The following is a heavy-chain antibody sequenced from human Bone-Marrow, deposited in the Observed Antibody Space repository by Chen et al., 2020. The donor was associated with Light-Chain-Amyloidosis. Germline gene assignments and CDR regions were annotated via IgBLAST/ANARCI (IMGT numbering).Heavy chain of an antibody. CDR2: SSHAGSHK. CDR1: EFTSSSYG. J-gene: IGHJ2*01. D-gene: IGHD5-18*01. Sequence: QVYLVESGGGVVQPGMSLRLPCTASEFTSSSYGMPWVRQAPGKGLEWVATSSHAGSHKYDIDSGEGRFSIARDNSRSTVYLQMDSLRSDDPAIYYCTQDHQTWIQPWPPDYSPPRGRGP. V-gene: IGHV3-33*05. CDR3: TQDHQTWIQPWPPDYSPP.